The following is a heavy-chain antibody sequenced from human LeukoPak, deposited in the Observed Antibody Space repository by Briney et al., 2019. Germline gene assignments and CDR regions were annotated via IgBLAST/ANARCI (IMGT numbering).Heavy chain of an antibody. Sequence: PSESLSLTCTVSGGAISSSSYSWGRIRQPPGKGLEWIGSLYYSGSTYYNPSLKSRITISVDTSKNQFSLRLSSVTAADTAVYYCARHVNSGYHHPFDCWGQGTLVTVSS. V-gene: IGHV4-39*01. J-gene: IGHJ4*02. CDR1: GGAISSSSYS. CDR2: LYYSGST. D-gene: IGHD3-22*01. CDR3: ARHVNSGYHHPFDC.